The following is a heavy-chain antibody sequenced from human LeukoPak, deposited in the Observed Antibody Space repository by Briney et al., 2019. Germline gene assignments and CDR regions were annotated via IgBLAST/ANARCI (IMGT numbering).Heavy chain of an antibody. CDR1: GLTFSTYE. CDR3: ARPLMYYYGSETYFWFDP. J-gene: IGHJ5*02. D-gene: IGHD3-10*01. CDR2: IHNSGSTI. Sequence: GGSLRLSCAASGLTFSTYEMNWVRQAPGKGLEWVSYIHNSGSTIYYADSVKGRFTISRDNVKNSLYLQMNSLRAEDTAVYYCARPLMYYYGSETYFWFDPWGQGTPVTVSS. V-gene: IGHV3-48*03.